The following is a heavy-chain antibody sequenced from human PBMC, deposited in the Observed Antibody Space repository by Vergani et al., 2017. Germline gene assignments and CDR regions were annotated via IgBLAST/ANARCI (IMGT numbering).Heavy chain of an antibody. CDR1: GASIRSSNYY. CDR3: ARHSTVEWLVKLGWIDP. V-gene: IGHV4-39*01. CDR2: IYYSGST. J-gene: IGHJ5*02. Sequence: QLQLQESGPGLVKPSATLSLTCSVSGASIRSSNYYLGWIRQPPGKGLEWIARIYYSGSTYYTPSLKSRVTISVDTSKNQFSLKLSSVTAADTAVYFCARHSTVEWLVKLGWIDPWGQGILVTVSS. D-gene: IGHD6-19*01.